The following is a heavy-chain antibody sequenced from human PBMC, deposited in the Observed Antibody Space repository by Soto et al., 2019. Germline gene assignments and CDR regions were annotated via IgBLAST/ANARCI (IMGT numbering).Heavy chain of an antibody. D-gene: IGHD6-19*01. CDR2: IYHSGST. CDR1: GGSISSSNW. Sequence: QVQLQESGPGLVKPSGTLSLTCAVSGGSISSSNWWSWVRRPPGKGLVWIGEIYHSGSTNYNPSLKSRVIISVDKSKYQFSLMLSSVTAADTSVYYCARVAVAGTMVDYWGQGTLVTVSS. V-gene: IGHV4-4*02. J-gene: IGHJ4*02. CDR3: ARVAVAGTMVDY.